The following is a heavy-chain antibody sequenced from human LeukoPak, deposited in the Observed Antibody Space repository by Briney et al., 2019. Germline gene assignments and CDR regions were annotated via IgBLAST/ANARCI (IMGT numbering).Heavy chain of an antibody. CDR3: ARDDFEYSVHYGMDV. CDR2: VHRSGNT. J-gene: IGHJ6*02. V-gene: IGHV4-4*07. Sequence: SETLSLTCSVSGGSISTYYWSWIRQPAGKGLEWIGRVHRSGNTNYDPSLQSRVTMSVDTSKNQISLRLRFVTAADTAVYYCARDDFEYSVHYGMDVWGQGTAVTVSS. D-gene: IGHD3-9*01. CDR1: GGSISTYY.